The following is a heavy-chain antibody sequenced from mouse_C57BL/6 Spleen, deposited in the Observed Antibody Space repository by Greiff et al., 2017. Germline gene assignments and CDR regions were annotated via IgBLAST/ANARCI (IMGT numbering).Heavy chain of an antibody. CDR1: GYPFTSYW. Sequence: QVQLQQPGAELVKPGASVKMSCKASGYPFTSYWINWVKQRPGQGLEWIGDIYPGSGSTNYNEKFKSKATRTVDKSSSTAYMQLSSLTSEDSAVYYWARSGYKYGNSYYAMDDWGQGTSVTVSS. CDR3: ARSGYKYGNSYYAMDD. V-gene: IGHV1-55*01. J-gene: IGHJ4*01. CDR2: IYPGSGST. D-gene: IGHD1-1*01.